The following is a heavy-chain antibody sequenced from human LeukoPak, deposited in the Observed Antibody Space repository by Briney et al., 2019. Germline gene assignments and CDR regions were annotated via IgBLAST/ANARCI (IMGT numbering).Heavy chain of an antibody. CDR1: GGSISSYY. Sequence: SETLSLTCTVSGGSISSYYWSWIRQPPGKGLEWIGYFYYSGSTNYNPSLKSRVTISVDTSKNQFSLKLSSVTAADTAVYYCARDSSSWYDAFDIWGQGTMVTVSS. V-gene: IGHV4-59*01. CDR2: FYYSGST. J-gene: IGHJ3*02. D-gene: IGHD6-13*01. CDR3: ARDSSSWYDAFDI.